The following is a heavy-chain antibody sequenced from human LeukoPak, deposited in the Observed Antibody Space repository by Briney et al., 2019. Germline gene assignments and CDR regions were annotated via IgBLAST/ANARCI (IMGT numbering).Heavy chain of an antibody. J-gene: IGHJ4*02. CDR3: ARDLYYYGSGSPGY. CDR1: GYTFNANY. CDR2: INPNSGET. D-gene: IGHD3-10*01. Sequence: AASVKVSCKASGYTFNANYIHWVRQAPGQGLEWMGWINPNSGETKYSQKFQGRVTITRDTSASTAYMELSSLRSEDTAVYYCARDLYYYGSGSPGYWGQGTLVTVSS. V-gene: IGHV1-2*02.